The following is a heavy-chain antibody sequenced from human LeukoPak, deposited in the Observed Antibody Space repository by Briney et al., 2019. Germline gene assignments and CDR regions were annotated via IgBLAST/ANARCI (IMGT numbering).Heavy chain of an antibody. CDR1: GCTFSIFD. J-gene: IGHJ4*02. D-gene: IGHD2-15*01. V-gene: IGHV3-48*02. CDR3: ARGKIGYSSGDSDGF. Sequence: PGGSLRLSCAVSGCTFSIFDMNWVRDAPGKGREWGSYISIMSSTKYYADSVKGRFTISRDNAQNSLYLQMNSLRDEDTAVYYCARGKIGYSSGDSDGFWGQGTLVTVSS. CDR2: ISIMSSTK.